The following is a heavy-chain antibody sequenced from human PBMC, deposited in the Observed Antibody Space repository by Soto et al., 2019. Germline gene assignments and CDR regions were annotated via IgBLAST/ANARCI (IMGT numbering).Heavy chain of an antibody. J-gene: IGHJ6*02. CDR1: GFTFSSYA. CDR2: ISYDGSNK. V-gene: IGHV3-30-3*01. CDR3: ARGQPSRYYYYGMDV. Sequence: QVQLVESGGGVVQPGRSLRLSCAASGFTFSSYAMHWVRQAPGKGLEWVAVISYDGSNKYYADSVKGRVTISRDNSKNPRNLQMNSMRAEDTAVYYCARGQPSRYYYYGMDVWGQGTTVTVSS.